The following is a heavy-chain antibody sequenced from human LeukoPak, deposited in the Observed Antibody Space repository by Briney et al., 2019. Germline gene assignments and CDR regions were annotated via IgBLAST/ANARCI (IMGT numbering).Heavy chain of an antibody. CDR1: GFTFSSYW. J-gene: IGHJ4*02. V-gene: IGHV3-74*01. CDR3: ARSLYSSSLNDY. Sequence: GGSLRLSCAASGFTFSSYWMHWVRQAPGEGLVWISHINSGESSTSYADSVKGRFTISRDNAKNTLYLQMNSLRAEDTAVCYCARSLYSSSLNDYWGQGTLVTVSS. CDR2: INSGESST. D-gene: IGHD6-13*01.